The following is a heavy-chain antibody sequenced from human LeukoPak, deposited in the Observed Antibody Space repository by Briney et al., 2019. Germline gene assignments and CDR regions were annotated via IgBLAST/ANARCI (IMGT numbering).Heavy chain of an antibody. CDR3: AKGSQRLHTFDI. Sequence: GGSLRLSCAASGFTFSNYAMSWVRQAPGKGLEWVSGISTSGVSTYYADSVKGQFTISRDNSKNTLYLQMNSLRAEDTAVYFCAKGSQRLHTFDIWGQGTMVSVS. CDR1: GFTFSNYA. J-gene: IGHJ3*02. CDR2: ISTSGVST. V-gene: IGHV3-23*01. D-gene: IGHD5-18*01.